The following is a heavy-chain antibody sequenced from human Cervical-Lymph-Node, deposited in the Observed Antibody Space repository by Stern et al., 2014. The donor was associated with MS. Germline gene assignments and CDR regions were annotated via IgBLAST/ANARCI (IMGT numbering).Heavy chain of an antibody. CDR1: GFTFRSYS. Sequence: EVQLVESGGGLVQPGGSLRLSCAASGFTFRSYSMNWVRQAPGKGLAWGSDIGSSSSPIYYADSVKGRFTISRDNAKNSLYLQMNSLRAEDTAVYYCARDRVTIPSSSYHGVDVWGQGTTVTVSS. CDR3: ARDRVTIPSSSYHGVDV. D-gene: IGHD3-3*01. CDR2: IGSSSSPI. J-gene: IGHJ6*02. V-gene: IGHV3-48*01.